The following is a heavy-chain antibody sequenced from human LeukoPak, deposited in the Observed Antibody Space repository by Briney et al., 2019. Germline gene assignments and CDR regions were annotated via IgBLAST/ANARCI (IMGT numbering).Heavy chain of an antibody. CDR1: GLTFSTYW. D-gene: IGHD1-26*01. CDR3: AREARVGGALQY. Sequence: GGSLRLSCAASGLTFSTYWMHWVRQAPGKGLAWVARINPDGSIRTYANSLQGRVTISRDTAKDTLFLQMNSLRAEDMAVYYCAREARVGGALQYWGQGTPVTVSS. J-gene: IGHJ4*02. V-gene: IGHV3-74*03. CDR2: INPDGSIR.